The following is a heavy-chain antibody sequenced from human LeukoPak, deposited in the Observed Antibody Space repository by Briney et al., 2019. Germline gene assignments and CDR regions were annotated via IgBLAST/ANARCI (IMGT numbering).Heavy chain of an antibody. CDR2: INAGNGNT. J-gene: IGHJ4*02. Sequence: ASVKVSCKASGYTFTSYAMHWVRQAPGQRLEWMGWINAGNGNTKYSQKFQGRVTITRDTSASTAYMELSSLRSEDTVVYYCARAADKWEPYYFDYWGQGTLVTVSS. D-gene: IGHD1-26*01. CDR1: GYTFTSYA. V-gene: IGHV1-3*01. CDR3: ARAADKWEPYYFDY.